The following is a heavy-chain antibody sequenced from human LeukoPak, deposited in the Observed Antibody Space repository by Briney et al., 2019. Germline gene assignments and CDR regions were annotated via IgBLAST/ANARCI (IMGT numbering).Heavy chain of an antibody. Sequence: PGGSLRFSCAASGFTFSSYWMSWVRQAPGKGLEWVANIKQDGSEKYYVDSVKGRFTISRDNAKNSLYLQMNSLRPEDTAVYYCARDWGYCSGGTCYSFNAFDIWGQGTMVTVSS. CDR2: IKQDGSEK. CDR3: ARDWGYCSGGTCYSFNAFDI. D-gene: IGHD2-15*01. J-gene: IGHJ3*02. V-gene: IGHV3-7*01. CDR1: GFTFSSYW.